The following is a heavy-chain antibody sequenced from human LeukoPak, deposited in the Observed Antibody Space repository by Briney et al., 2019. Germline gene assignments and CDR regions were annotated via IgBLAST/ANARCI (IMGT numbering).Heavy chain of an antibody. V-gene: IGHV1-18*01. D-gene: IGHD2/OR15-2a*01. CDR3: ARDQLLYYYYGMDV. CDR1: GYTFTSYG. CDR2: ISAYNGNT. J-gene: IGHJ6*02. Sequence: SVKVSCKASGYTFTSYGISWVRQVPGQGLEWMGWISAYNGNTNYAQKLQGRVTMTTDTSASTAYMELRSLRSDDTAVYYCARDQLLYYYYGMDVWGQGTTVTVSS.